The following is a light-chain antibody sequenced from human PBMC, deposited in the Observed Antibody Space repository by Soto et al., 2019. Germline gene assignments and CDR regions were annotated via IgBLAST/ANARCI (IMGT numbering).Light chain of an antibody. V-gene: IGLV2-14*03. CDR2: DVT. CDR1: SSDVGGYNY. Sequence: QSALTQPASVSGSPGQSVTISCTGTSSDVGGYNYVSWYQQNPGKAPKLMIYDVTNRPSGVSNRFSGSKSGNTASLTISGLQAEDEADYYCSSYTSSCRVLFGGGTKLTGL. J-gene: IGLJ2*01. CDR3: SSYTSSCRVL.